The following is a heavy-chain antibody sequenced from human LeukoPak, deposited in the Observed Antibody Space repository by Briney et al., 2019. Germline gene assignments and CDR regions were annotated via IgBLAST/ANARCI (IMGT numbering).Heavy chain of an antibody. CDR3: ARRGQGVLDY. D-gene: IGHD3-10*01. CDR1: GYTFTAYY. CDR2: INPNSGGT. V-gene: IGHV1-2*02. J-gene: IGHJ4*02. Sequence: ASVKLSCTASGYTFTAYYMHWVRQAPGQGLEWMGWINPNSGGTNYVQKFQGRVTMTRDTSISTAYMELSRLTSDDTAVYYCARRGQGVLDYWGQGALVTVSS.